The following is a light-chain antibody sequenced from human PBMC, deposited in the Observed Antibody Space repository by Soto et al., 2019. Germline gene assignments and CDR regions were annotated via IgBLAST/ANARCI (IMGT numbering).Light chain of an antibody. J-gene: IGLJ1*01. V-gene: IGLV2-14*01. CDR1: SSDVGGYNY. Sequence: QSVLTQPASVSGSPGQSITISCTGTSSDVGGYNYVSWYQQHPGKAPKLMIYDVSNRPSGVSNRFSGSKSGNTASLTISGLQAEDEADYYCSSYTGSRPYVFATGPKVTVL. CDR2: DVS. CDR3: SSYTGSRPYV.